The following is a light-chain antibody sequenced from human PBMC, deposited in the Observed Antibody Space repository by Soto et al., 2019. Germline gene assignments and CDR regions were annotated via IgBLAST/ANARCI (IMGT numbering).Light chain of an antibody. CDR1: SSDVGGFNY. Sequence: QSVLTQPASVSGSPGQSITISCTGTSSDVGGFNYVSWYQHHPGKAPKLMIYDVTYRPSGVSNRFSGSKSGNTASLTISGLQAEDEADYYCCSYTNSITLVFGGGTKLTV. CDR3: CSYTNSITLV. J-gene: IGLJ2*01. V-gene: IGLV2-14*03. CDR2: DVT.